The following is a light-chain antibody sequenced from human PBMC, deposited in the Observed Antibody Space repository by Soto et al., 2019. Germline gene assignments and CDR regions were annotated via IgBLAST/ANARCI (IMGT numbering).Light chain of an antibody. J-gene: IGKJ5*01. CDR2: IAS. CDR3: QQLDSMPIT. V-gene: IGKV1-39*01. CDR1: QSISSY. Sequence: DIQITQNPSSLSASVGDRVTITCRASQSISSYLNWYQQKPGEAPKLLISIASILQSGVPSRFSGSGSGTDFVLTISSLQPEDSATYYCQQLDSMPITFGQGTRLEIK.